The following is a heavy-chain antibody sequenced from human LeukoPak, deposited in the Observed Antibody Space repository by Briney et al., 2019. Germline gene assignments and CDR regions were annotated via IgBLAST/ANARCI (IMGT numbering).Heavy chain of an antibody. J-gene: IGHJ6*03. CDR2: IKEDGSEK. D-gene: IGHD3-22*01. CDR1: DFTFSTYW. CDR3: ARCGYYYDSSGYFQQYYYYYYMDV. V-gene: IGHV3-7*01. Sequence: GGSLRLSCAASDFTFSTYWMSWVRQAPGKGLEWVANIKEDGSEKYYVDSVKGRFTISRDNAKNSVYLQMNSLRAEDTAVYFCARCGYYYDSSGYFQQYYYYYYMDVWGKGTTVTVSS.